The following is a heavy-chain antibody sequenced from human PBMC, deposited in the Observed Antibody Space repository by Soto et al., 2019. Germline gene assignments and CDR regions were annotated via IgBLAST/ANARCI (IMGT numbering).Heavy chain of an antibody. CDR3: XRLQDYDFWSLDY. Sequence: QVQLVQSGAEVKKPGASVKVSCKASGYTFTSYDINWVRQATGQGLEWMGWMNPNSGNTGYAQKFQGRVTMTRNTSIXTXYMELXSLRSXDTXXXXXXRLQDYDFWSLDYWGQGTLVTVSS. D-gene: IGHD3-3*01. CDR2: MNPNSGNT. CDR1: GYTFTSYD. J-gene: IGHJ4*02. V-gene: IGHV1-8*01.